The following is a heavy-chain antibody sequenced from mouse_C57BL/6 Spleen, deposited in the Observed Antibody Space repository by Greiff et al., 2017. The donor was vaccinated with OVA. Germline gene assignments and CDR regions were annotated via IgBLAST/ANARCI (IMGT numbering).Heavy chain of an antibody. Sequence: EVKLVESGGGLVQPGGSMKLSCVASGFTFRNYWMNWVRQSPEKGLEWVAQIRLKSDNYATHYAESVKGRFTISRDDSKSSVYLQMNNLRAEDTGIYYCTPSNFYFDYWGQGTTLTVSS. D-gene: IGHD2-5*01. CDR1: GFTFRNYW. CDR2: IRLKSDNYAT. J-gene: IGHJ2*01. CDR3: TPSNFYFDY. V-gene: IGHV6-3*01.